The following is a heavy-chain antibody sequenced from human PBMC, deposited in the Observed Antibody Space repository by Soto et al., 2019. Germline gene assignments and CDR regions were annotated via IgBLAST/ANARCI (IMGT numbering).Heavy chain of an antibody. J-gene: IGHJ4*02. V-gene: IGHV4-59*01. D-gene: IGHD1-7*01. Sequence: SEPLSLTYTVAGDYMIPYDWSWIRQKKGKGLEWIGFIYYTGSTNYNPSLKSRVTLSVDMSKKQFSLELSSATAADTAVYHCARARRYNLNSGSYYFDYWGQGTLVTVSS. CDR3: ARARRYNLNSGSYYFDY. CDR1: GDYMIPYD. CDR2: IYYTGST.